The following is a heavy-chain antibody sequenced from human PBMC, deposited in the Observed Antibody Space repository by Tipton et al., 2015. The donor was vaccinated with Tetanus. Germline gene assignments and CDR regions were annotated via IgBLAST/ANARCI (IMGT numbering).Heavy chain of an antibody. CDR1: GGSFSSHY. J-gene: IGHJ5*02. D-gene: IGHD2-8*01. CDR2: IYSNGKT. CDR3: ARDHRLSASYAGWFDP. Sequence: TLSLTCTVSGGSFSSHYWSWIRQSADMGLEWIGRIYSNGKTDYNPSLKSRVTISVDTSRNQFSLRLKSVTPADTAMYYCARDHRLSASYAGWFDPWGQGTLVTVSS. V-gene: IGHV4-4*07.